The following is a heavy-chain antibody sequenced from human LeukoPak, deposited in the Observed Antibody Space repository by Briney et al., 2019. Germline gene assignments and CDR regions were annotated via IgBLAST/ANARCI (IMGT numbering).Heavy chain of an antibody. Sequence: AGGSLRLSCAASGFTFSSYAMSWVRQAPGKGLEWVSAISGSGGSTYYADSVKGRLTISRDNSKNTLYLQMNSLRAEDTAVYFCIRGPITIFGVVITTSVIPRYFDYWGQGTLATVSS. CDR3: IRGPITIFGVVITTSVIPRYFDY. CDR2: ISGSGGST. D-gene: IGHD3-3*01. J-gene: IGHJ4*02. V-gene: IGHV3-23*01. CDR1: GFTFSSYA.